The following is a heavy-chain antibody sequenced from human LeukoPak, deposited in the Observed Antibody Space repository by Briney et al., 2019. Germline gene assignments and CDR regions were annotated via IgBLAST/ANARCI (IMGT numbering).Heavy chain of an antibody. V-gene: IGHV4-59*08. CDR2: IYYSGST. Sequence: SETLSLTCAVSGGSISSYYWSWIRQPPGKGLEWIGYIYYSGSTNYNPSLKSRVTISVDTSKNQFSLKLSSVTAADTAVYYCARRVRAAFDYWGQGTLVTVSS. CDR1: GGSISSYY. CDR3: ARRVRAAFDY. J-gene: IGHJ4*02. D-gene: IGHD6-25*01.